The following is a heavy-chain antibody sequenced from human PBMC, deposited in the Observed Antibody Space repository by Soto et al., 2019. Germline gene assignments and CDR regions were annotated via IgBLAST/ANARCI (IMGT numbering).Heavy chain of an antibody. Sequence: QVQLQQWGAGLLKPSETLSLTCAVYGGSFSGYYWSWIRQPPGKGLEWIGEINHSGSTNYNPSLKSRVTISVDTSKNQFSLKLSSVTAADTAVYYCARGPSRDILTGYFRVFRPFDYWGQGTLVTVSS. CDR3: ARGPSRDILTGYFRVFRPFDY. D-gene: IGHD3-9*01. V-gene: IGHV4-34*01. CDR2: INHSGST. CDR1: GGSFSGYY. J-gene: IGHJ4*02.